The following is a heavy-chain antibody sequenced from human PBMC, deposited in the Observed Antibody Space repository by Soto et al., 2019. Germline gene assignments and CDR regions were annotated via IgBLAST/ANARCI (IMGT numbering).Heavy chain of an antibody. Sequence: SVKVSCKASGFTFTSSAVQWVRQARGQRLEWIGWIVVGSGNTNYAQKFQERVTITRDMSTSTAYMELSSLRSEDTAVYYCAADPYNWNRDYYYYGMDVWGQGTTVTVSS. CDR3: AADPYNWNRDYYYYGMDV. CDR1: GFTFTSSA. V-gene: IGHV1-58*01. J-gene: IGHJ6*02. CDR2: IVVGSGNT. D-gene: IGHD1-20*01.